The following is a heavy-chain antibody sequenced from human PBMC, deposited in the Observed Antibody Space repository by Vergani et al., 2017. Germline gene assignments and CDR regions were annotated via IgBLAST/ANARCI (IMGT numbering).Heavy chain of an antibody. CDR1: GGSFNDYW. Sequence: QAQLQQWGAGLLKPSETLSLTCAIYGGSFNDYWWTWIRQPPGKGLEWNGEIRHDGITHYSPSLKSRGTISADKSCSTAYLQWSRLRASETAMYYCASVVLSYYDSSGYYYAAGGWFAPWGQGTLLTVSP. J-gene: IGHJ5*02. D-gene: IGHD3-22*01. CDR3: ASVVLSYYDSSGYYYAAGGWFAP. V-gene: IGHV4-34*01. CDR2: IRHDGIT.